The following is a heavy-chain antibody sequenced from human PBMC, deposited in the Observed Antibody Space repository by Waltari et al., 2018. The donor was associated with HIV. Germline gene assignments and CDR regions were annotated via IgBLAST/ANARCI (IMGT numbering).Heavy chain of an antibody. V-gene: IGHV3-7*04. Sequence: EVQLVESGGGLVQPGGSLRLSCAASGFTFSSYWMSWVRQAPGKGLEWVGNKKKGGSERYYVDSVHGRCSIARDSAESALYLKMNSLRAEDTAVYYCARGGFYGSGSKVNWGQGTLVTVSS. CDR2: KKKGGSER. CDR3: ARGGFYGSGSKVN. CDR1: GFTFSSYW. D-gene: IGHD3-10*01. J-gene: IGHJ4*02.